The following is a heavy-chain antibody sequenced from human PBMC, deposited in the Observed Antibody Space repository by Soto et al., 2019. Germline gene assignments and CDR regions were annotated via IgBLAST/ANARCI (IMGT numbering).Heavy chain of an antibody. J-gene: IGHJ4*02. D-gene: IGHD1-7*01. CDR3: ASRDPGTSVDY. CDR2: ISRTGST. Sequence: QVQLQESGPGLVKPSGTLSLTCAVSGGSFTSNNWWTWVRQPPGQGLEWIGEISRTGSTNYNPSLKRRVTISLDKSENQFSLKVTSMTAADTAVYYCASRDPGTSVDYWGQGTLVTVSS. V-gene: IGHV4-4*02. CDR1: GGSFTSNNW.